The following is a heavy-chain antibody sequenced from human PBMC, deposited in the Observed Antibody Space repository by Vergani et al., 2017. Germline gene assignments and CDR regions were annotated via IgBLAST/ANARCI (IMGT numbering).Heavy chain of an antibody. CDR3: ARGIAAAGNYYFDY. V-gene: IGHV3-7*01. CDR1: GFTFSSYW. D-gene: IGHD6-13*01. CDR2: IKQDGSEK. Sequence: EVQLVESGGGLVQPGGSLRLSCAASGFTFSSYWMSWVRQAPGKGLEWVANIKQDGSEKYYVDSVKGRFTISRDNAKNSLYLQMNSLRAEDTAVYYCARGIAAAGNYYFDYWGQGTLVTVSS. J-gene: IGHJ4*02.